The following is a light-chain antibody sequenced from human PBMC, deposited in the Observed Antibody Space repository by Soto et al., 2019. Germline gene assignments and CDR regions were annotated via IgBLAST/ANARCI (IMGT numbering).Light chain of an antibody. CDR2: RNN. CDR3: ATWDDSLNGFYV. CDR1: TSNIGSNY. Sequence: SVLTQPPSASGTPGQGVTISCSGSTSNIGSNYVYWYQQLPGTVPKLLIYRNNQRPSGVPDRFSGSKSGTSASLAISGLRSDDEADYFCATWDDSLNGFYVFGTGTKVTVL. J-gene: IGLJ1*01. V-gene: IGLV1-47*01.